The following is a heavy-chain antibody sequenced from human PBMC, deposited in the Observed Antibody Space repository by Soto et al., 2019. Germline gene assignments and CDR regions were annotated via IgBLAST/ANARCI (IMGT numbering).Heavy chain of an antibody. D-gene: IGHD2-15*01. CDR3: AKDLKWWGGEGDY. CDR2: ISGSGGST. J-gene: IGHJ4*02. Sequence: GGSLRLSCAASGFTFSSYAMSWVRQAPGKGLEWVSAISGSGGSTYYEDSVKGRFTISRDNSKNTLYLQMNSLRAEDTAVYNSAKDLKWWGGEGDYWGQGTLVTVSS. V-gene: IGHV3-23*01. CDR1: GFTFSSYA.